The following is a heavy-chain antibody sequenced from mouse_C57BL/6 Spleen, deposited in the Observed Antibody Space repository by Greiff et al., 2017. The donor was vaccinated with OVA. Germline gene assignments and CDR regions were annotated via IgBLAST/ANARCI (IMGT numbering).Heavy chain of an antibody. CDR3: ARSLYDYDGYYFDY. CDR2: IRNKANGYTT. J-gene: IGHJ2*01. D-gene: IGHD2-4*01. CDR1: GFTFTDYY. Sequence: EVMLVESGGGLVQPGGSLSLSCAASGFTFTDYYMSWVRQPPGKALEWLGFIRNKANGYTTEYSASVKGRFTISRDNSQSILYLQMNALRAEDSATYYCARSLYDYDGYYFDYWGQGTTLTVSS. V-gene: IGHV7-3*01.